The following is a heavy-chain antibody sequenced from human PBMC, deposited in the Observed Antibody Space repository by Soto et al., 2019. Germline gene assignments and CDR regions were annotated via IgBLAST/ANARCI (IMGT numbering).Heavy chain of an antibody. V-gene: IGHV3-30*03. Sequence: PGGSLRLSCAASGFTFSSYGMHWVRQAPGKGLEWVAVISYDGSTIYYADSVKGRFTISRDNAKNSLYLQMNSLRDEDTAVYYCARDTRAGYDFWSGYYTTVFDYWGQGTLVTVSS. CDR2: ISYDGSTI. D-gene: IGHD3-3*01. CDR3: ARDTRAGYDFWSGYYTTVFDY. CDR1: GFTFSSYG. J-gene: IGHJ4*02.